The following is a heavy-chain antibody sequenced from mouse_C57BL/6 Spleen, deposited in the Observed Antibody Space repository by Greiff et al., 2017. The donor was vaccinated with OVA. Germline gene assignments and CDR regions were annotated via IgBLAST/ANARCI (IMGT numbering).Heavy chain of an antibody. Sequence: DVMLVESGGGLVKPGGSLKLSCAASGFTFSSYAMSWVRQTPEKRLEWVATISDGGSYTYYPDNVKGRFTISRDNAKNNLYLQMSHLKSEDTAMYYCARGANYEDFDYWGQGTTLTVSS. CDR2: ISDGGSYT. CDR3: ARGANYEDFDY. CDR1: GFTFSSYA. J-gene: IGHJ2*01. D-gene: IGHD2-1*01. V-gene: IGHV5-4*03.